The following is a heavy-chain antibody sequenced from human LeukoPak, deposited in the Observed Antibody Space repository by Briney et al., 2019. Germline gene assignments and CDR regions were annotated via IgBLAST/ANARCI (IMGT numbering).Heavy chain of an antibody. CDR1: GGTSVSSGYC. CDR3: ARSHYYDFWSGYFRDYYYYMDV. Sequence: SEALCIPWTVAGGTSVSSGYCRVWIRQPPGKGLEWIGSIYYSGSTYYNPSLKSRVTISVDTSKNQFSLKLSSVTAADTAVYYCARSHYYDFWSGYFRDYYYYMDVWGKGTTVTVSS. V-gene: IGHV4-39*07. J-gene: IGHJ6*03. CDR2: IYYSGST. D-gene: IGHD3-3*01.